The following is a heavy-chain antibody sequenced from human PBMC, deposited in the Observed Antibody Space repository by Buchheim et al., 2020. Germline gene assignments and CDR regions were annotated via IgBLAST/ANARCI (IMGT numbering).Heavy chain of an antibody. CDR2: ISYDGSNI. CDR1: GFTFSSYG. V-gene: IGHV3-30*18. CDR3: AKDRAAVAGFDY. Sequence: QVQLVESGGGVVQPGRSLRLSCAASGFTFSSYGMHWVRQAPGKGLEWVAVISYDGSNIYYADSVKGRFTISRHNSKNTLYLQMNSLRAEDTAVYYCAKDRAAVAGFDYWGQGTL. J-gene: IGHJ4*02. D-gene: IGHD6-19*01.